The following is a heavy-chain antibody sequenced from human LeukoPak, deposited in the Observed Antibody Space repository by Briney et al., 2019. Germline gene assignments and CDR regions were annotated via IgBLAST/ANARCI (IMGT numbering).Heavy chain of an antibody. V-gene: IGHV1-46*01. J-gene: IGHJ5*02. CDR3: ARDYSRNWFDP. CDR2: INPSGGST. Sequence: GASVKVSCKASGYTFTSYYMHWVRQAPGQGLEWMGIINPSGGSTSYAQKFQGRVTMTRDTSISTAYMEVNRLTSDDTAVYYCARDYSRNWFDPWGQGTLVTVSS. D-gene: IGHD4-11*01. CDR1: GYTFTSYY.